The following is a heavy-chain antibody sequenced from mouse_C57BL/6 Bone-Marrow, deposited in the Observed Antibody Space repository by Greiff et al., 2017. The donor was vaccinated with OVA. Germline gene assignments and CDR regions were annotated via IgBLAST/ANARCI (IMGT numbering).Heavy chain of an antibody. Sequence: EVQLVESGGGLVQPGGSLSLSCAASGFTFTDYYMSWVRQPPGKALEWLGFIRNKANGYTTEYSASVKGRFTISRDNSQSILYLQMNALRAEDSATYYCARYLTSYYFDYWGQGTTLTVSS. V-gene: IGHV7-3*01. J-gene: IGHJ2*01. D-gene: IGHD1-3*01. CDR3: ARYLTSYYFDY. CDR2: IRNKANGYTT. CDR1: GFTFTDYY.